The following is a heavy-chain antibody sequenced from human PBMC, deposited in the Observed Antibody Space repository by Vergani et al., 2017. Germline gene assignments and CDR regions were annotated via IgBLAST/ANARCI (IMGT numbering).Heavy chain of an antibody. J-gene: IGHJ4*02. D-gene: IGHD3-10*02. CDR2: IYYSGST. CDR3: ARQGLRVFGYFDY. CDR1: GGSISSYY. Sequence: QLQLQESGPGLVKPSETLSLTCTVSGGSISSYYWSWIRQPPGKGLEWIGYIYYSGSTNYNPSLKSRVTISVDTSKNQFSLKLSAVTAADTAVYYCARQGLRVFGYFDYWGQGSLVTVYS. V-gene: IGHV4-59*01.